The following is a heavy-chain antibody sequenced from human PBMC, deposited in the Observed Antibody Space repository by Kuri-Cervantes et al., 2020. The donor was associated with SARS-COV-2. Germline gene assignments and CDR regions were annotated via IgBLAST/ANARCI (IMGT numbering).Heavy chain of an antibody. CDR1: GYTFTGYY. CDR3: ARGADSSSWYPGAFDI. Sequence: ASVKVSCKASGYTFTGYYMHWVRQAPGQGLEWMGRINPNSGGTNYAQKFQGRVTMTRDTSISTAYMELSRLRSDDTAVYYCARGADSSSWYPGAFDIWGQGTMVTVSS. CDR2: INPNSGGT. D-gene: IGHD6-13*01. V-gene: IGHV1-2*06. J-gene: IGHJ3*02.